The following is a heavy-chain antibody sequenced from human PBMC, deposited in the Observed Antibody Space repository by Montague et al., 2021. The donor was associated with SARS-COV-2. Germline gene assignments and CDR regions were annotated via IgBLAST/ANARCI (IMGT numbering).Heavy chain of an antibody. D-gene: IGHD3-10*01. CDR1: GFSLTTGGMC. Sequence: PALVKPTQTLTLTCTFSGFSLTTGGMCVTWIRQPPGKALEWLAVVDWDDDKYYTSSLETRLAISKDTSRNQVVLTMTNVDPMDTGTYYCARIHGGTSGSFDYWGQGILVTVSS. CDR3: ARIHGGTSGSFDY. V-gene: IGHV2-70*01. J-gene: IGHJ4*02. CDR2: VDWDDDK.